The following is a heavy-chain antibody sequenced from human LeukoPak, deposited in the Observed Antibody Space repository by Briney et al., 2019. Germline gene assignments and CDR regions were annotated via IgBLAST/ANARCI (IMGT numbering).Heavy chain of an antibody. J-gene: IGHJ6*02. D-gene: IGHD3-3*01. CDR2: MNPNSGNT. Sequence: ASVTVSCKASGYTFTSYDINWVRQATGQGLEWMGWMNPNSGNTGYAQKFQGRVTMTRNTSISTAYIELSSLRSEDTAVYYCARQPLEWLVYYYYYSGMDVWGQGTTVTVSS. V-gene: IGHV1-8*01. CDR1: GYTFTSYD. CDR3: ARQPLEWLVYYYYYSGMDV.